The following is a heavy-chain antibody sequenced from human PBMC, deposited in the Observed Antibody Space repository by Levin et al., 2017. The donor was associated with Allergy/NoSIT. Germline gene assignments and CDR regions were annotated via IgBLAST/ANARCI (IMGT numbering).Heavy chain of an antibody. CDR3: GRGNRGIDY. CDR2: IYHTGAT. V-gene: IGHV4-30-4*01. J-gene: IGHJ4*02. CDR1: GGSLSSGDYY. Sequence: PSETLSLTCTVSGGSLSSGDYYWSWIRQPPGKGLEWIGYIYHTGATYYNPSLKTRLTMSVDTSKNQVSLNLNSVTVADTAVYYCGRGNRGIDYWGQGTLVTVSS.